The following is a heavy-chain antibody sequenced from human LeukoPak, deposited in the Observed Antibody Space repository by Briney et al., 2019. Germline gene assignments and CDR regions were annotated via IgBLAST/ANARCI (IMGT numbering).Heavy chain of an antibody. V-gene: IGHV4-34*01. D-gene: IGHD3-22*01. CDR3: AREVVITPVYYYYYYMDV. Sequence: TSETLSLTCAVYGGSFSGYYWSWIRQPPGKGLEWIGEINHSGSTNYNPSLKSRVTISVDTSKNQFSLKLSSVTAADTAVYYCAREVVITPVYYYYYYMDVWGKGTTVTVSS. CDR1: GGSFSGYY. J-gene: IGHJ6*03. CDR2: INHSGST.